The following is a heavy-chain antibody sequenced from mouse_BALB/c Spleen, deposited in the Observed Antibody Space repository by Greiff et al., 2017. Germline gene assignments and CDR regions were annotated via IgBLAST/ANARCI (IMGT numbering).Heavy chain of an antibody. CDR2: ISDGGSYT. CDR1: GFTFSDYY. CDR3: ARGGYYFAC. Sequence: EVKLVESGGGLVKPGGSLKLSCAASGFTFSDYYMYWVRQTPEKRLEWVATISDGGSYTYYPDSVKGRFTISRDNAKNNLYLQMSSLKSEDTAMYYCARGGYYFACWGQGTTLPVSS. J-gene: IGHJ2*01. V-gene: IGHV5-4*02.